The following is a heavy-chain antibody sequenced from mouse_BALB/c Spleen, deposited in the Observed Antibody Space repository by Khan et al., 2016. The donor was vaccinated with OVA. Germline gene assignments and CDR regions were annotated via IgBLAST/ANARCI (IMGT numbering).Heavy chain of an antibody. J-gene: IGHJ4*01. CDR3: ARAYDVNYREARDY. CDR1: GFSLTGYG. CDR2: LWGDGST. D-gene: IGHD2-3*01. Sequence: VQLKQSGPGLVAPSQRLSITCTVSGFSLTGYGVTWVRQPPGKGLEWLGMLWGDGSTDYNSVLKSRLSISRDNSKSQIFLQMNSLQTDDTARYDCARAYDVNYREARDYWGQGTSVTVAS. V-gene: IGHV2-6-7*01.